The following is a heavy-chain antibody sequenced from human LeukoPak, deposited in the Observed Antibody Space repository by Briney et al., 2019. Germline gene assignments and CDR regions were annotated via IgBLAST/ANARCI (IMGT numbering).Heavy chain of an antibody. CDR3: TPHPDYVFDY. Sequence: GGSLRLSCAVSGITLSNYGMSWVRQAPGKGLEWVGRIKSKTDGGTTDYAAPVKGRFTISRDDSKNTLYLQMNSLKTEDTAVYYCTPHPDYVFDYWGQGTLVTVSS. CDR1: GITLSNYG. J-gene: IGHJ4*02. CDR2: IKSKTDGGTT. D-gene: IGHD4-17*01. V-gene: IGHV3-15*01.